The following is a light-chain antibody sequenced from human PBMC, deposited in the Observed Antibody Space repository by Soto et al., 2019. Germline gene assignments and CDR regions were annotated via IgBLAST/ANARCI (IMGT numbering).Light chain of an antibody. CDR3: AAWDDNLNAYV. J-gene: IGLJ1*01. V-gene: IGLV1-47*02. CDR1: TSNIGTFY. CDR2: LGD. Sequence: QSVLTQPPSASSTPGQTVTISCSGSTSNIGTFYVYWYQHLPGTAPKLLIYLGDQRASGVSDRFSGSKSGTSASLAINGLRSVDEADYYCAAWDDNLNAYVFGSGTKVTVL.